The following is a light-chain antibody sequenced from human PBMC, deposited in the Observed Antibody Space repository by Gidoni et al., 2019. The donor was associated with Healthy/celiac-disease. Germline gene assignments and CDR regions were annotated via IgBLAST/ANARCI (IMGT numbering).Light chain of an antibody. CDR3: QQYRPEYT. J-gene: IGKJ2*01. V-gene: IGKV1-5*03. CDR1: QSISSW. CDR2: KAS. Sequence: DIQMTQSPSTLSASVGDRVTITCRASQSISSWLAWYQQKPGKARKLLIYKASSLESGVPSRFSGSGSGTEFTLTISSLQPDDFATYYCQQYRPEYTFGQGTKLEIK.